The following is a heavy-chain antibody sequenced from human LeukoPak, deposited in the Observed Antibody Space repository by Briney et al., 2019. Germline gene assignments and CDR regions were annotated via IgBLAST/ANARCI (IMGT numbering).Heavy chain of an antibody. CDR1: GGTFSSYA. CDR2: IIPILGIA. D-gene: IGHD6-19*01. J-gene: IGHJ5*02. Sequence: EASVKVSCKASGGTFSSYAISWVRQAPGQGLEWMGRIIPILGIANYAQKFKGRVTITAEKSTSTAYMELCSLRSEDTAVYYCASVLSGIAVAGSFDPWGEGTLVTVSS. CDR3: ASVLSGIAVAGSFDP. V-gene: IGHV1-69*04.